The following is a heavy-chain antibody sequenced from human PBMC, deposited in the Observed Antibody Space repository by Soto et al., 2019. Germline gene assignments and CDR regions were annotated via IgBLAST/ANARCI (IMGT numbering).Heavy chain of an antibody. V-gene: IGHV4-4*07. D-gene: IGHD1-26*01. Sequence: QMQLHESGPGLVKPSETLSLICNVSGDSVGRFYWNWIRQSAGKGLEWIGRVYSTGGTAYNPALKGRVTISLDRSNNHVSLEMNSVTAADTAVYFCARDLSGTGLDSWGRGTRVSV. CDR2: VYSTGGT. CDR3: ARDLSGTGLDS. J-gene: IGHJ6*02. CDR1: GDSVGRFY.